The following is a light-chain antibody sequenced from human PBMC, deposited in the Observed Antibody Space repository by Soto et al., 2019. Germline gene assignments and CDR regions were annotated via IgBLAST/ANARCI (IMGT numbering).Light chain of an antibody. CDR3: HQYNNWPPWT. CDR1: QSVSNN. V-gene: IGKV3-15*01. Sequence: ILMTQSPATLSVSPGKIANLSCRASQSVSNNLAWYQQKPGQAPILLIYDASTRATGIPARLSGSGSGTEFSLTISCLQSDDIAVYYCHQYNNWPPWTFGQRTKV. CDR2: DAS. J-gene: IGKJ1*01.